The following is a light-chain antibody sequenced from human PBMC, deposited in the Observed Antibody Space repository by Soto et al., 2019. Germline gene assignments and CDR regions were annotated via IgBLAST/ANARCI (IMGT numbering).Light chain of an antibody. CDR3: ASWDDSMNGLV. J-gene: IGLJ1*01. Sequence: QSVLTQPPSASGTPGQRVTISCSGSSSNVGGNPVNWYQHVPTTAPKLLIYTNTQRPSGVPDRCSGSKSGTSASLAISGLQSEDEADYYCASWDDSMNGLVCGTGTKVTVL. CDR2: TNT. CDR1: SSNVGGNP. V-gene: IGLV1-44*01.